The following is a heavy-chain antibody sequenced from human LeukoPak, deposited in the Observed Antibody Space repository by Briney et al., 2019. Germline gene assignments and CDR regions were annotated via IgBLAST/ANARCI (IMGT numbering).Heavy chain of an antibody. Sequence: GRSLRLSCAASGFTFSSYGMHWVRQAPGKGLEWVAVISYDGSNKYYADSVKGRFTISRDNSKNTLYLQMNSLRAEDTAVYYCAKDSTGLGYYYYGMDVWGQGTTVTVSS. CDR1: GFTFSSYG. CDR3: AKDSTGLGYYYYGMDV. CDR2: ISYDGSNK. J-gene: IGHJ6*02. V-gene: IGHV3-30*18. D-gene: IGHD2-2*01.